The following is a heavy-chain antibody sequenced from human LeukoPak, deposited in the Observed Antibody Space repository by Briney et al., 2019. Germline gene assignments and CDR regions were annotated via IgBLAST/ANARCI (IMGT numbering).Heavy chain of an antibody. Sequence: ASVKVSCKASGYTFTSYDINWVRQATGQGLEWMGWMNPNSGNTGYAQKFQGRVTMTTDTSTSTAYMELRSLRSDDTAVYYCASIMYYYDSSGYYSWFDPWGQGTLVTVSS. J-gene: IGHJ5*02. CDR3: ASIMYYYDSSGYYSWFDP. CDR2: MNPNSGNT. V-gene: IGHV1-8*01. D-gene: IGHD3-22*01. CDR1: GYTFTSYD.